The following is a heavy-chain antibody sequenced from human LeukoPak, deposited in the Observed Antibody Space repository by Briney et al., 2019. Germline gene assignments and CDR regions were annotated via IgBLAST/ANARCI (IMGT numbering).Heavy chain of an antibody. Sequence: GGSLRLSCAASGFTFSSYAMSWVRQAPGKGLEWVSATSGSGGSTYYADSVKGRFTISRDNSKNTLYLQMNSLRAEDTAVYYCAKPPTVTTKTDYWGQGTLVTVSS. CDR1: GFTFSSYA. V-gene: IGHV3-23*01. CDR2: TSGSGGST. CDR3: AKPPTVTTKTDY. J-gene: IGHJ4*02. D-gene: IGHD4-17*01.